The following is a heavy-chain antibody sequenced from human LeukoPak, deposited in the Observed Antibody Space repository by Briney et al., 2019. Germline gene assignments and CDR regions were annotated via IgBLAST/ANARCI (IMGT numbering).Heavy chain of an antibody. CDR3: ARGQVIVGATRWFDP. V-gene: IGHV4-34*01. D-gene: IGHD1-26*01. Sequence: SETLSLTCAVYGGSFSGYYWSWIRQPPGKGLEWIGEINHSGSTNYNPSLKSRVTISVDTSKNQFSLKLSSVTAADTAVYYCARGQVIVGATRWFDPWGQGTLVTVSS. CDR1: GGSFSGYY. J-gene: IGHJ5*02. CDR2: INHSGST.